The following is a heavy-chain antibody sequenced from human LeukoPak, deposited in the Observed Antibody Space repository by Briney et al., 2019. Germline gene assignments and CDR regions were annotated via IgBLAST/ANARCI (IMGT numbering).Heavy chain of an antibody. V-gene: IGHV4-59*08. D-gene: IGHD6-6*01. CDR3: ARLWDSSSSLDY. J-gene: IGHJ4*02. CDR2: IYYSGGT. Sequence: TTSETLSLTCTVSGGSISSYYWTWIRQPPGKGVGLEWIGYIYYSGGTDYNPSLKSRVTISIDTSKNQVSLKLSSVTAADTAVYYCARLWDSSSSLDYWGQGTLVTVSS. CDR1: GGSISSYY.